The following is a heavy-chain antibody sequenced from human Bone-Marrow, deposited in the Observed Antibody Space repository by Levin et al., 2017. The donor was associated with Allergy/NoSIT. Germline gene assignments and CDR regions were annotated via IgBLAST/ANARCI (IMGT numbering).Heavy chain of an antibody. CDR3: ARVTRGLRFYYYYMDV. CDR2: IYYSGST. CDR1: GGSVSSGSYY. V-gene: IGHV4-61*01. Sequence: SETLSLTCTVSGGSVSSGSYYWSWIRQPPGTGLEWIGYIYYSGSTNYNPSLKSRVTISVDTSKNQFSLKLSSVTAADTAVYYCARVTRGLRFYYYYMDVWGKGTTVTVSS. J-gene: IGHJ6*03. D-gene: IGHD4-17*01.